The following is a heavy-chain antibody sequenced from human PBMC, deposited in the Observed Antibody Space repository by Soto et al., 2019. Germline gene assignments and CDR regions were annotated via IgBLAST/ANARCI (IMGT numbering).Heavy chain of an antibody. D-gene: IGHD5-12*01. Sequence: LSLTCSVSGGSLNSGDYYWSWIRQSPGKGLEWIGYIYYSGSTYYNPSLKSRSTISIDTSKNQFFLDVDSVTAADTAVYYCARLYTGYEAFDYWGEGTLVTVSS. CDR1: GGSLNSGDYY. CDR2: IYYSGST. V-gene: IGHV4-30-4*01. J-gene: IGHJ4*02. CDR3: ARLYTGYEAFDY.